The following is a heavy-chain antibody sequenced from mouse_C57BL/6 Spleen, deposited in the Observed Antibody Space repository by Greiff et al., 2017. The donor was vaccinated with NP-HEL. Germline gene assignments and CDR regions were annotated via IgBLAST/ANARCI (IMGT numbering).Heavy chain of an antibody. J-gene: IGHJ4*01. CDR2: ISSGGDYI. V-gene: IGHV5S21*01. D-gene: IGHD1-1*01. CDR3: AREGYGSSYYYAMDY. CDR1: GFTFSSYA. Sequence: EVKLVESGEGLVKPGGSLKLSCAASGFTFSSYAMSWVRQTPEKRLEWVAYISSGGDYIYYADTVKGRFTISRDNAKNNLYLQMSHLKSEDTAMYYCAREGYGSSYYYAMDYWGQGTSVTVSS.